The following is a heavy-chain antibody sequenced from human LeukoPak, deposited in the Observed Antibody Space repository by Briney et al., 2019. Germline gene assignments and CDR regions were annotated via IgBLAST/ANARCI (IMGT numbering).Heavy chain of an antibody. CDR3: ARGPDYDFWSGYYVDYYYYYMDV. CDR1: GGSFSGYY. D-gene: IGHD3-3*01. Sequence: PSETLSPTCAVYGGSFSGYYWSWIRQPPGKGLEWIGEINHSGSTNYNPSLKSRVTISVDTSKNQFSLKLSSVTAADTAVYYCARGPDYDFWSGYYVDYYYYYMDVWGKGTAVTVSS. V-gene: IGHV4-34*01. CDR2: INHSGST. J-gene: IGHJ6*03.